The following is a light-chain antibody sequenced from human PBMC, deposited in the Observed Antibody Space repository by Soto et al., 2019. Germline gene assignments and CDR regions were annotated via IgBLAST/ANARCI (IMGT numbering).Light chain of an antibody. CDR1: QSISNN. J-gene: IGKJ4*01. CDR2: GAS. V-gene: IGKV3-15*01. Sequence: EIVMTQSPATLSASPGERATLSCRASQSISNNLAWYQQKPGQAPRLLIYGASTRATGIPARFSGSGSGTEFTLTISSLQSEDFAVYSCQHYNDRPLTFGGGTKVDIK. CDR3: QHYNDRPLT.